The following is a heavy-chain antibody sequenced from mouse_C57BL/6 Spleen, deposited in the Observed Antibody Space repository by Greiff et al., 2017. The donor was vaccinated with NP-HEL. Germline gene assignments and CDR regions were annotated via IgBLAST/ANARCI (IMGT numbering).Heavy chain of an antibody. CDR2: IDPEDGET. CDR3: AGSDTTVVANWYFDV. D-gene: IGHD1-1*01. J-gene: IGHJ1*03. Sequence: EVQLQQSGAELVKPGASVKLSCTASGFNIKDYYMHWVKQRTEQGLEWIGRIDPEDGETKYAPKFQGKATITADTSSNTAYLQLSSLTSEDTAVYYCAGSDTTVVANWYFDVWGTRTTVTVSS. V-gene: IGHV14-2*01. CDR1: GFNIKDYY.